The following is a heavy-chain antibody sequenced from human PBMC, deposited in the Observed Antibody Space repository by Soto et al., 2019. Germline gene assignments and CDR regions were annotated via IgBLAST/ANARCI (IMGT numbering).Heavy chain of an antibody. CDR2: IDHGGST. Sequence: SETLSLTCAIYGGTFSSHSRSWVRQPPGKGLEWIGEIDHGGSTNYNPSLKSRVTISGDTSKNQFSLELRSLTAADTGVYYCAAYDVGTIIQDYWGQGARVTVSS. J-gene: IGHJ4*02. D-gene: IGHD2-21*02. V-gene: IGHV4-34*08. CDR3: AAYDVGTIIQDY. CDR1: GGTFSSHS.